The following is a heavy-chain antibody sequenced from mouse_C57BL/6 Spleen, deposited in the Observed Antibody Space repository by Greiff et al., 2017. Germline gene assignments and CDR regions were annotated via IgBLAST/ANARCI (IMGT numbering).Heavy chain of an antibody. J-gene: IGHJ3*01. CDR2: ILPGSGST. Sequence: QVQLKESGAELMKPGASVKLSCKATGYTFTGYWIEWVKQRPGHGLEWIGEILPGSGSTNYNEKFKGKATFTADTSSNTAYMQLSSLTTEDSAIYYCARGGIFTTVVARGFAYWGQGTLVTVSA. CDR1: GYTFTGYW. V-gene: IGHV1-9*01. CDR3: ARGGIFTTVVARGFAY. D-gene: IGHD1-1*01.